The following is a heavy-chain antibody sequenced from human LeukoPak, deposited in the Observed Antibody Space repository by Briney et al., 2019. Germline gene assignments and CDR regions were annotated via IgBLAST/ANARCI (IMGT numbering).Heavy chain of an antibody. V-gene: IGHV2-5*01. D-gene: IGHD3-22*01. CDR1: GFSLSTSGVG. Sequence: SGPTLVNPTQTLTLTCTFPGFSLSTSGVGVGWIRQPPGKALEWLALIYWNDDKRYSPSLKSRLTITKDISKNQVVLTMTNMDPVDTATYYCAHTDSSGYYVSRNDAFDIWGQGTMVTVSS. CDR3: AHTDSSGYYVSRNDAFDI. J-gene: IGHJ3*02. CDR2: IYWNDDK.